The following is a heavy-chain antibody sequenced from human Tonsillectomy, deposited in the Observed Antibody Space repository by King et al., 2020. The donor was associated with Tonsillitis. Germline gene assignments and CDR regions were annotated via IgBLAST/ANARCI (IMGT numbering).Heavy chain of an antibody. Sequence: VQLQESGPGLVKPSETLSLTCTVSGSSISSGYYWGWIRQSPGKGLEWIGTIYRSGSTYYNPSLKSRVTISVDTSKNQYSLNLTSVTAADTAVYYCARDRGDMLTGYYPRGWFDSWGQGSLVTVSA. CDR3: ARDRGDMLTGYYPRGWFDS. CDR2: IYRSGST. D-gene: IGHD3-9*01. V-gene: IGHV4-38-2*02. J-gene: IGHJ5*01. CDR1: GSSISSGYY.